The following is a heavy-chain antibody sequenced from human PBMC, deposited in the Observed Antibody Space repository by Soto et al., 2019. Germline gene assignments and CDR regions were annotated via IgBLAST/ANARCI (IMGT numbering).Heavy chain of an antibody. J-gene: IGHJ4*02. CDR2: ISSSGSTI. CDR3: ARGKAVAGT. Sequence: GGSLRLSCAASGVPFSSYSMNWVRQAPGKGLEWVSYISSSGSTIYYADSVKGRFTISRDNAKNSLYLQMNSLRAEDTAVYYCARGKAVAGTWGQGTLVTAPQ. CDR1: GVPFSSYS. V-gene: IGHV3-48*04. D-gene: IGHD6-19*01.